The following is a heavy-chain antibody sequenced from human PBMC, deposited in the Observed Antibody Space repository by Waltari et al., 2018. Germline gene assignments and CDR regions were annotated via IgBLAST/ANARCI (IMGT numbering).Heavy chain of an antibody. V-gene: IGHV3-23*04. CDR1: GFTLCSQD. CDR2: VRFIGIST. D-gene: IGHD1-20*01. Sequence: EVQLVESGGGLVQPGGSLRLSCAASGFTLCSQDMSWVRLAPGKWLEWITAVRFIGISTNYAQPVKVRFTICRDNSKHALYLQMNSLGAEDTAVYYCAEVNWNTNDQSWGQGTLVTVSS. J-gene: IGHJ5*02. CDR3: AEVNWNTNDQS.